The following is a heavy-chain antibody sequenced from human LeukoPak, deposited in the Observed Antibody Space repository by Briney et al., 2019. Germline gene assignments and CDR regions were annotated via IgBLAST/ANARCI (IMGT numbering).Heavy chain of an antibody. CDR2: IYYSGST. D-gene: IGHD3-22*01. CDR3: ARLSDHYYDSSGYLYYFDY. V-gene: IGHV4-39*01. Sequence: PSETLSLTCTASGGSVSSSNYYWGWIRQPPGKGLEWIGSIYYSGSTYYNPSLKSRVTISVDTSKNQFSLKLSSVTAADTAVYYCARLSDHYYDSSGYLYYFDYWGQGTLVTVSS. CDR1: GGSVSSSNYY. J-gene: IGHJ4*02.